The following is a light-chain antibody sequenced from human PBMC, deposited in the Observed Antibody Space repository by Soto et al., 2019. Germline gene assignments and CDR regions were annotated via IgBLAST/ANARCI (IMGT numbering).Light chain of an antibody. CDR1: NSDVGGYNF. V-gene: IGLV2-14*01. CDR2: EVT. CDR3: SSFTSRFTFV. J-gene: IGLJ1*01. Sequence: QSALTQPASVSGSPGQSITLSCTGTNSDVGGYNFVSWYQHHPGKAPKLMIYEVTNRPSGVSDRFSGSKSGNTASLTISGLQAEDEADYYCSSFTSRFTFVFGTGTKLTVL.